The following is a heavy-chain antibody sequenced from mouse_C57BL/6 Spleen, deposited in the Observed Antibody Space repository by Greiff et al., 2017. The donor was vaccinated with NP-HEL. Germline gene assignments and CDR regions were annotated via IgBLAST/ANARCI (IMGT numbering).Heavy chain of an antibody. CDR3: ARRTNWDASYAMDY. CDR2: INPDSSTI. J-gene: IGHJ4*01. D-gene: IGHD4-1*01. V-gene: IGHV4-1*01. Sequence: EVKLQESGGGLVQPGGSLKLSCAASGIDFSRYWMSWVRRAPGKGLEWIGEINPDSSTINYAPSLKDKFIISRDNAKNTLYLQMSKVRSEDTALYYCARRTNWDASYAMDYWGQGTSVTVSS. CDR1: GIDFSRYW.